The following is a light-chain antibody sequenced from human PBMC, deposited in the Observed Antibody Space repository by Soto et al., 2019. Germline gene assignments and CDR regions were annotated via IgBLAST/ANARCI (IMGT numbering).Light chain of an antibody. Sequence: EIVMTQSPATLSVSPGERATLSCRASQRVSSNLAWYQQNPGQAPRLLIYGASTRATGIPARFSGSGSGTEFTLPISSLQSADFAVYYCQQYNNWPPLTFGQGTRLEIK. CDR1: QRVSSN. CDR2: GAS. V-gene: IGKV3-15*01. CDR3: QQYNNWPPLT. J-gene: IGKJ5*01.